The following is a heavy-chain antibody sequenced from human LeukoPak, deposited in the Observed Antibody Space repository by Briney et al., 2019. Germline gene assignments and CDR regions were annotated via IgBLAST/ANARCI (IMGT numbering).Heavy chain of an antibody. V-gene: IGHV3-21*01. CDR1: GFTFSSYS. J-gene: IGHJ4*02. D-gene: IGHD5-18*01. CDR2: ISSSSSYI. CDR3: ARCLTLYSYGPYFDY. Sequence: GGSLRLSXAASGFTFSSYSMNWVGQAPGKGLEWVSSISSSSSYIYYADSVKGRFTISRDNAKNSLYLQMNSLRAEDTAVYYCARCLTLYSYGPYFDYWGQGTLVTVSS.